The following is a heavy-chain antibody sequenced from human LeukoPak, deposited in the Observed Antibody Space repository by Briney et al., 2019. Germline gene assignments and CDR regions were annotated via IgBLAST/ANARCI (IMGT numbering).Heavy chain of an antibody. D-gene: IGHD6-6*01. J-gene: IGHJ6*02. CDR3: ARDLGYSSSPDYYYYGMDV. V-gene: IGHV4-4*07. CDR2: IYTSGST. Sequence: PSETLSLTCTVSGVSISSYYWSWLRQPAGKGLEWLGRIYTSGSTNYNPSLKSRVTMSVDTSKNQFSLKLSSVTAADTAVYYCARDLGYSSSPDYYYYGMDVWGQGTTVTVSS. CDR1: GVSISSYY.